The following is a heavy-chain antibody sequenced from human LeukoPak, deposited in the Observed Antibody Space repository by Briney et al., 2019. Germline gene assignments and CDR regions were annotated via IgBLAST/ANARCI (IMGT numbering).Heavy chain of an antibody. D-gene: IGHD6-13*01. Sequence: GGSLRLSWSVSGFTFSSCAMGWVRQAPGKGVEYVSAISSNGGSTYYADSVKGRFTISRDNSKNTLYLQMSSLRAEDTAVYYCVGYSSSPLDYWGQGTLVTVSS. CDR2: ISSNGGST. V-gene: IGHV3-64D*06. CDR1: GFTFSSCA. CDR3: VGYSSSPLDY. J-gene: IGHJ4*02.